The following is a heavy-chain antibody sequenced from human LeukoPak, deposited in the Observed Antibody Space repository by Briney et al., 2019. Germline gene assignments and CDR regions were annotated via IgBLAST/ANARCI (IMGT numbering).Heavy chain of an antibody. J-gene: IGHJ6*03. CDR2: IFYSGST. Sequence: SETLSLTCTVSGDSISSGDYYWSWIRQPAGKGLEWIGNIFYSGSTYYSPSLKSRVTISLDTSKNQFSLKLTSVTAADTAVYYCARVRGLWFGESAYYYYMDAWGKGTTVTVSS. D-gene: IGHD3-10*01. V-gene: IGHV4-61*10. CDR3: ARVRGLWFGESAYYYYMDA. CDR1: GDSISSGDYY.